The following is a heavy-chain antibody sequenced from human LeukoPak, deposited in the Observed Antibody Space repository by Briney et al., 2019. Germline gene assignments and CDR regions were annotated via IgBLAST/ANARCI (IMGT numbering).Heavy chain of an antibody. CDR1: GGSIRSSTYY. J-gene: IGHJ4*02. CDR3: ARQSDSSGWSTYGY. V-gene: IGHV4-39*01. D-gene: IGHD6-19*01. Sequence: SESLSLTCTVSGGSIRSSTYYWAWIRQPPGKGLEWIGSMYYTGSTYYSPSLKSRVTISVDTSKNQFSLKLSSVTAADTAVYYCARQSDSSGWSTYGYWGQGNLVTVSS. CDR2: MYYTGST.